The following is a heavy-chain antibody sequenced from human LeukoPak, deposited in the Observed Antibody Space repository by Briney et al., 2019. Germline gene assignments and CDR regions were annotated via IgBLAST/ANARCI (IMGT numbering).Heavy chain of an antibody. CDR2: ISYDGSNK. CDR3: ARGGGSYFWEFDY. D-gene: IGHD1-26*01. J-gene: IGHJ4*02. Sequence: GGSLRLSCAASGFTFSSYAMHWVRQAPGKGLEWVAVISYDGSNKYCADSVKGRFTISRDNSKNTLYLQMNSLRAEDTAVYYCARGGGSYFWEFDYWGQGTLVTVSS. CDR1: GFTFSSYA. V-gene: IGHV3-30-3*01.